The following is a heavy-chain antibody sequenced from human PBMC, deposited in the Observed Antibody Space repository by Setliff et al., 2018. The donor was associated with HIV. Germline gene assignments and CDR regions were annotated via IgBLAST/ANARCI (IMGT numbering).Heavy chain of an antibody. D-gene: IGHD6-13*01. Sequence: PSETLSLTCTVSGGSISGYHWNWLRQTPGKGLEWIGYIYTSRGTNYNHHLRPRVIISGHTSNQFALKLSSVTAADAAVYYCARSPSYRSSWEYYWGQGTVVTVSS. CDR2: IYTSRGT. CDR1: GGSISGYH. J-gene: IGHJ4*02. V-gene: IGHV4-4*09. CDR3: ARSPSYRSSWEYY.